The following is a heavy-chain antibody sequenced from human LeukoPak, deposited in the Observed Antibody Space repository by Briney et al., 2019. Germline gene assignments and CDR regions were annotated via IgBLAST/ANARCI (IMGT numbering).Heavy chain of an antibody. J-gene: IGHJ4*02. D-gene: IGHD4-17*01. CDR2: ISYDGSNK. Sequence: PGGSLRLSRAASGFTFSSYAMHWVRQAPGKGLEWVAVISYDGSNKYYADSVKGRFTISRDNSKNTLYLQMNSLRAEDTAVYYCARDKRDYGDYGYWGQGTLVTVSS. V-gene: IGHV3-30*04. CDR1: GFTFSSYA. CDR3: ARDKRDYGDYGY.